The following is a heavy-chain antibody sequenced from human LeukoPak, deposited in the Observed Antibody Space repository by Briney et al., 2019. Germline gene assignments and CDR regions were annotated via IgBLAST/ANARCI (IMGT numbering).Heavy chain of an antibody. CDR2: INPNSGGT. CDR3: ARDRGAVAGKRGYFDY. D-gene: IGHD6-19*01. CDR1: GYTFTGYY. V-gene: IGHV1-2*02. J-gene: IGHJ4*02. Sequence: ASVKVSCKASGYTFTGYYMHWVRQAPGQGLEWMGWINPNSGGTNYAQKFQGRVTMARDTSISTAYMELSRLRSDDTAAYYCARDRGAVAGKRGYFDYWGQGTLVTVSS.